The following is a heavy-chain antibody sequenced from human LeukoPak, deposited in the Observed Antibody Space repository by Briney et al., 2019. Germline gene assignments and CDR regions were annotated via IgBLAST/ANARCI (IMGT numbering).Heavy chain of an antibody. V-gene: IGHV3-21*01. CDR3: ARDPTVAGPYFDY. J-gene: IGHJ4*02. Sequence: GGSLRLSCAASGFTFSSYSMNWVRQAPGKGLGWVSSISSSSSYIYYADSVKGRFTISRDNAKNSLYLQMNSLRAEDTAVYYCARDPTVAGPYFDYWGQGTLVTVSS. CDR2: ISSSSSYI. D-gene: IGHD6-19*01. CDR1: GFTFSSYS.